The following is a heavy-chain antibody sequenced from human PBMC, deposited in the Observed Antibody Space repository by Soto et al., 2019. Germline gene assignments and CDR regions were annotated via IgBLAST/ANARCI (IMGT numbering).Heavy chain of an antibody. CDR3: ARDSPPNITYNWFDP. J-gene: IGHJ5*02. CDR1: GYTFTSYY. CDR2: INPSGGST. Sequence: QVQLVQSGAEVKKPGASVKVSCKASGYTFTSYYMHWVRQAPGQGLEWMGIINPSGGSTSYAQKLQGRVTMTRDTSTSTVYMELSSLRSEDTAVYYCARDSPPNITYNWFDPWGQGTLVTVSS. V-gene: IGHV1-46*01.